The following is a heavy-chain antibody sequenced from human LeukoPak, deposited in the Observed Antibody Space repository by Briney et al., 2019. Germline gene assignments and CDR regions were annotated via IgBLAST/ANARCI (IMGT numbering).Heavy chain of an antibody. CDR3: ARELATRYDILTGYHLKGFDY. CDR1: GFTFSSYG. J-gene: IGHJ4*02. V-gene: IGHV3-30*02. Sequence: PGGSLRLSCAASGFTFSSYGMHWVRQAPGKGLEWVAFIRYDGSNKYYADSVKGRFTISRDNSKNTLYLQMNSLRAEDTAVYYCARELATRYDILTGYHLKGFDYWGQGTLVTVSS. D-gene: IGHD3-9*01. CDR2: IRYDGSNK.